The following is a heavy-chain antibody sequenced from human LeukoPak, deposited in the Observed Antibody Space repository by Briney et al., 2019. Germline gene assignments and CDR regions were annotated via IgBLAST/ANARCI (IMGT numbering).Heavy chain of an antibody. CDR1: GDSINGGGNY. J-gene: IGHJ4*02. V-gene: IGHV4-31*03. CDR3: ARDNYYGPGSFVY. Sequence: SQTLSLTCTVSGDSINGGGNYWSWIRQHPGKGLEWIGYIYYSGSTYYNPSLKSRVTISVDTSKNQFSLKVNSVTVADTAVYYCARDNYYGPGSFVYWGQGTLVTVSS. D-gene: IGHD3-10*01. CDR2: IYYSGST.